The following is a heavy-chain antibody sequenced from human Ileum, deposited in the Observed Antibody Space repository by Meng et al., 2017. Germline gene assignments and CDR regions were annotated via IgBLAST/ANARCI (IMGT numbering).Heavy chain of an antibody. J-gene: IGHJ4*02. D-gene: IGHD7-27*01. CDR2: AST. Sequence: QVQLQGSGPGLVRPSETLSLICTVSGASVTTSQYQWGWIRQPPGKGLEWIGYASTNYNPSLKSRLTISLDTSKNQVSLKLTSVTAADTAVYYCARDHWGSLDYWGQGILVTVSS. CDR1: GASVTTSQYQ. CDR3: ARDHWGSLDY. V-gene: IGHV4-61*01.